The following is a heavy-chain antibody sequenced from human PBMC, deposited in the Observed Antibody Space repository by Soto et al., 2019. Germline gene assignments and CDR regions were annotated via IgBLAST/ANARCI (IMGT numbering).Heavy chain of an antibody. J-gene: IGHJ4*02. V-gene: IGHV3-7*04. CDR1: GFIFSDHW. CDR3: AGGTGWLTDK. CDR2: IKQDGSET. D-gene: IGHD5-18*01. Sequence: EVYLVESGGDLVQPGGSLRLSCAASGFIFSDHWMNWVRQAPGKGLEWVANIKQDGSETKYVEAVRGRFTISSDSAKNSLYLQMNTLRAKDTAVYYCAGGTGWLTDKWGQGTLVAVSS.